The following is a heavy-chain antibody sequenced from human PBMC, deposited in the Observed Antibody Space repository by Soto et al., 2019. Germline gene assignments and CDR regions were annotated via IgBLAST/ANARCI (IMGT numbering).Heavy chain of an antibody. CDR3: ARHPRPPDYSFDY. Sequence: SETLSLTCTVSGGSITGGYYWSWIRQHPGKGPEWIGCINHSGSTSYNLSLESRVTMSVDTSKNQFSLKMSSVTAADTAVYYCARHPRPPDYSFDYWGQGTLVTVSS. CDR1: GGSITGGYY. CDR2: INHSGST. D-gene: IGHD4-4*01. V-gene: IGHV4-38-2*02. J-gene: IGHJ4*02.